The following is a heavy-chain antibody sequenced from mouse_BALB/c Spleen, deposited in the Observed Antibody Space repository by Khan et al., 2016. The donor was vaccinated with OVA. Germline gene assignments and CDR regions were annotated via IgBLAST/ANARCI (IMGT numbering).Heavy chain of an antibody. V-gene: IGHV5-6*01. Sequence: EVQGVESGGDLVKPGGSLKLSCAASGFTFSSYGMSWVRQTPDKRLEWVATISSGGHYTYFPDSVRGRFTISRDNAKHTLYLQMSSLKSEDTAMYYCARTSTTAKGDYYAMDYWGQGTSVTVSS. J-gene: IGHJ4*01. D-gene: IGHD1-2*01. CDR2: ISSGGHYT. CDR3: ARTSTTAKGDYYAMDY. CDR1: GFTFSSYG.